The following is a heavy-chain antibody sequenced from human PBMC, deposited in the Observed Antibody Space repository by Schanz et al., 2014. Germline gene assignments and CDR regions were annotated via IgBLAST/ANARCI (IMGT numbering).Heavy chain of an antibody. CDR1: GDTFISYG. J-gene: IGHJ5*02. D-gene: IGHD6-25*01. V-gene: IGHV1-8*02. Sequence: QVQLVQSGAEVKKPGASVKVSCKASGDTFISYGINWVRQAIGQGPEWMGWMQPDSGKTHYAEKFQGRVAMTRDVSISTAYMELSSLASEDTAVYYCARGQRRTIGRPFGPWGQGTLVTVSS. CDR2: MQPDSGKT. CDR3: ARGQRRTIGRPFGP.